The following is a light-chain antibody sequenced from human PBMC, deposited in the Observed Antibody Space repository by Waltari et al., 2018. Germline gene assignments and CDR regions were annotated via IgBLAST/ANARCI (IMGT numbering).Light chain of an antibody. J-gene: IGLJ2*01. CDR1: IPAKTH. V-gene: IGLV3-27*01. CDR3: YSASDNNLVI. CDR2: QDN. Sequence: SYELTQPSSVSVSPGQTARITCSGDIPAKTHARWFQQKPGQAPLLVIFQDNLRPSGIPERFSGSSSGTTVTLTISGAHVDDEADYHCYSASDNNLVIFGGGTKLTVL.